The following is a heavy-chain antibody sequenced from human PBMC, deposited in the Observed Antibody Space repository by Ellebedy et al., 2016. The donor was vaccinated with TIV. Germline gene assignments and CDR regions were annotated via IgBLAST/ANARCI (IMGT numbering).Heavy chain of an antibody. J-gene: IGHJ5*02. CDR3: ARDGRVPGNWFDP. CDR1: GHSFTSYG. V-gene: IGHV1-18*01. D-gene: IGHD6-19*01. Sequence: AASVKVSCKASGHSFTSYGISSGRQASGQGLDWMGWISGYNGNTNYVQKFQDRVTMTTDTSTSTAYMELRSLRSDDTAVYYCARDGRVPGNWFDPWGQGTLVTVSS. CDR2: ISGYNGNT.